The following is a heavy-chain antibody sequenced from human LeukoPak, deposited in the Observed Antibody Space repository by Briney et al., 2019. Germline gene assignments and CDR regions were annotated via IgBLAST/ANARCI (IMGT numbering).Heavy chain of an antibody. CDR2: IKQDGSEK. Sequence: GGSLRLSCAASGFAFDDYATHWVRQAPGKGLEWVANIKQDGSEKYYVDSVKGRFTISRDNAKNSLYLQMNSLRAEDTAVYYCARDHEEWDYWGQGTLVTVSS. V-gene: IGHV3-7*01. CDR1: GFAFDDYA. D-gene: IGHD2-8*01. J-gene: IGHJ4*02. CDR3: ARDHEEWDY.